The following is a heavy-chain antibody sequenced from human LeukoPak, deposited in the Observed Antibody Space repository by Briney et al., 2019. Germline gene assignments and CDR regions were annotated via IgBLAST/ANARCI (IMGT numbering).Heavy chain of an antibody. CDR2: INTDGTVT. D-gene: IGHD6-19*01. Sequence: GGSLRLPCAASGFTFSKYWMRCVRQAPGKGLESVSRINTDGTVTTYADSVKGRFTVSRDNADNTMFLQMNSVRNEDTAVYYCATKQWLAPPPDSWGQGTPVTVSS. CDR1: GFTFSKYW. J-gene: IGHJ4*02. CDR3: ATKQWLAPPPDS. V-gene: IGHV3-74*01.